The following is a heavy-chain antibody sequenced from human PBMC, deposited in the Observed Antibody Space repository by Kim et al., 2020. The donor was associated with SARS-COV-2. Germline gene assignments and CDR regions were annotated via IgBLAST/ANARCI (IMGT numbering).Heavy chain of an antibody. Sequence: TIYYADSVKGRFTISRDNAKNSLYLQMNSLRAEDTAVYYCAHITVTGLNWGQGTLVTVSS. D-gene: IGHD4-17*01. CDR3: AHITVTGLN. CDR2: TI. V-gene: IGHV3-11*04. J-gene: IGHJ4*02.